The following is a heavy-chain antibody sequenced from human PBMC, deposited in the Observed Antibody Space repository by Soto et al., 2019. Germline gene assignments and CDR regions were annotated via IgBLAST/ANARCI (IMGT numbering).Heavy chain of an antibody. CDR3: ARDQRDKFSTGWYRIDY. Sequence: QVQLVESGGGVVQPGRSLRVSCAASGFNFSTYAMHWVRKAPGKGLEWVAVISYNGGHEFYADSVKGRFTISRDNSKNTLYLEMRSLRVEETAVYYCARDQRDKFSTGWYRIDYWGQGTLVTVSS. J-gene: IGHJ4*02. D-gene: IGHD6-19*01. V-gene: IGHV3-30-3*01. CDR1: GFNFSTYA. CDR2: ISYNGGHE.